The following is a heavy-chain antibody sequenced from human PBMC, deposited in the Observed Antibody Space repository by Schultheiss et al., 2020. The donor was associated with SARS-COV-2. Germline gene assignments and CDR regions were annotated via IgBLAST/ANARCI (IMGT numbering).Heavy chain of an antibody. Sequence: GGSLRLSCAASGFRFNIYGMHWVRQAPGKGLEWVAVISTDGSDEYYADSVKGRFTISRDNSKNTLYLQMNSLRAEDTAVYYCARGGQRGNYFDYWGQGTLVTVSS. J-gene: IGHJ4*02. CDR1: GFRFNIYG. CDR3: ARGGQRGNYFDY. V-gene: IGHV3-30*03. CDR2: ISTDGSDE. D-gene: IGHD6-25*01.